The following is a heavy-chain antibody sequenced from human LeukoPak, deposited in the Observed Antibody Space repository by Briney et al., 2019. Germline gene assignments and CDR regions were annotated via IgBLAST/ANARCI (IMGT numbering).Heavy chain of an antibody. CDR2: ITGSGDDT. V-gene: IGHV3-23*01. J-gene: IGHJ4*02. D-gene: IGHD3-10*01. CDR1: GFTFSSYA. CDR3: AKGESRPKYYFDY. Sequence: PGGSLRLSCAASGFTFSSYAMRWVRQAPGKGLEWVSSITGSGDDTFYADSVKGRFTISRDNSKNTLYLQMSSLRAEDTAVYYCAKGESRPKYYFDYWGQGTLVTVSS.